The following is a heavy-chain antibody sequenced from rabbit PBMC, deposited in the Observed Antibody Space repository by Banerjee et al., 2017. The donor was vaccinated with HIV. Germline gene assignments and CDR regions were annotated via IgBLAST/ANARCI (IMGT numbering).Heavy chain of an antibody. D-gene: IGHD6-1*01. CDR2: IDTGGGGNT. V-gene: IGHV1S40*01. CDR3: ARNGVTYGYFSYAYAWDGMDL. CDR1: GFSFSSSYW. Sequence: QSLEESGGDLVKPGASLTLTCTASGFSFSSSYWICWVRQAPGKGLEWIACIDTGGGGNTYYASWAKGRFTISKTSSTTVTLQMTSLTAADTATYFCARNGVTYGYFSYAYAWDGMDLWGPGTLVTVS. J-gene: IGHJ6*01.